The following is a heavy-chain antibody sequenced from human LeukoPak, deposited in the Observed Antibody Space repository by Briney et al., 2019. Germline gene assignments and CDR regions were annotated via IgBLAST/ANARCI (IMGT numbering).Heavy chain of an antibody. CDR3: ARDRMRGSFDY. J-gene: IGHJ4*02. D-gene: IGHD3-10*01. V-gene: IGHV3-64*02. CDR2: ISSNGDST. Sequence: PGGSLRLSCAGSGFYFTNHAMHWVRQAPGKGLEYVAAISSNGDSTYYADSVKGRFSISRDNAKNSLYLQMNSLRAEDTAVYYCARDRMRGSFDYWGQGTLVTVSS. CDR1: GFYFTNHA.